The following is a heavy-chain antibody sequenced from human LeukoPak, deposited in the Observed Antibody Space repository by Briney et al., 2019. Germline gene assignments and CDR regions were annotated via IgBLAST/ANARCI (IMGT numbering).Heavy chain of an antibody. V-gene: IGHV1-24*01. Sequence: ASVKVSCKVSGYTLTELSMHWVRQAPGKGLEWKGGFDPEDGETIYAQKFQGRVTMTEDTSTDTAYMELSSLRSEDTAVYYCATTGYCSSTSCPRHSDYWGQGTLVTVSS. J-gene: IGHJ4*02. CDR3: ATTGYCSSTSCPRHSDY. CDR2: FDPEDGET. D-gene: IGHD2-2*01. CDR1: GYTLTELS.